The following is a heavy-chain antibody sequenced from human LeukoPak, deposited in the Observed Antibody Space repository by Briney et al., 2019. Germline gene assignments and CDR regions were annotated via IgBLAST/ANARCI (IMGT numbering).Heavy chain of an antibody. CDR3: ARLYGDYVGHYYFDY. V-gene: IGHV4-59*08. CDR2: IYYSGST. J-gene: IGHJ4*02. D-gene: IGHD4-17*01. Sequence: PSETLSLTCTVSGGSISSYYWSWIRQPPGKGLEWIGYIYYSGSTNYNPSLKSRVTISVDTSKNQFSLKLSSVTAADTAVYYCARLYGDYVGHYYFDYWGQGTLVTVSS. CDR1: GGSISSYY.